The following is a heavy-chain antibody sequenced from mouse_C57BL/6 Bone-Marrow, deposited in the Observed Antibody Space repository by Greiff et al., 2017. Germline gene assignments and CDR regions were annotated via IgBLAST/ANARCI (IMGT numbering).Heavy chain of an antibody. CDR2: IRSKSNNYAT. Sequence: EVKLVESGRGLVQPKGSLKLSCAASGFCFNTYAMNWVRQAPGTGLEWVARIRSKSNNYATYSADSVKDRFTISRDDSESMLYLQMDNLITEDTAMYYCVRGGFYFDYWGQGTTVTVSS. CDR3: VRGGFYFDY. D-gene: IGHD1-1*02. V-gene: IGHV10-1*01. CDR1: GFCFNTYA. J-gene: IGHJ2*01.